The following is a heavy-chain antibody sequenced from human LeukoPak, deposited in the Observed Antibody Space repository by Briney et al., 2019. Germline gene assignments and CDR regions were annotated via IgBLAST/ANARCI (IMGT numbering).Heavy chain of an antibody. Sequence: GASVKVSCKASGGTFSSYAISWVRQAPGQGLEWMGMINPSGGGTSYAQKFQGRVTMTRDTSTNTVYMELSSLRSEDTAVYYCARDGDPDIVVVPAANYYFDYWGQGTLVTVST. CDR2: INPSGGGT. V-gene: IGHV1-46*01. CDR1: GGTFSSYA. D-gene: IGHD2-2*01. CDR3: ARDGDPDIVVVPAANYYFDY. J-gene: IGHJ4*02.